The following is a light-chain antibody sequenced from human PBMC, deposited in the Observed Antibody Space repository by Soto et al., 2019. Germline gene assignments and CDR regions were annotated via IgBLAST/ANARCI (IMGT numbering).Light chain of an antibody. CDR1: QSISTW. V-gene: IGKV1-5*01. J-gene: IGKJ1*01. CDR3: QHYNSYSEA. CDR2: DAS. Sequence: DIQMTQSPSSLSASVGDRFTITFRASQSISTWLAWYQQKPGKAPKLLIFDASTLQSGVPSRFSGSGSGTEFTLTISSLQPDDFATYYCQHYNSYSEAFGQGTKVDIK.